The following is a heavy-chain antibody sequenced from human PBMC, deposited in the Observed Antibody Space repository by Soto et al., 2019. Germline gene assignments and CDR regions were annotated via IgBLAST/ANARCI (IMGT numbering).Heavy chain of an antibody. V-gene: IGHV3-72*01. Sequence: GGSLGLSVAASGFTFSDHYMDWVRQAPGKGLEGVGRTRNKANSYTTEYAASVKGRFTISRDDSKNSLYLQMNSLKTEDTAVYYCARGGGIAAAGFDYWGQGTLVTVSS. D-gene: IGHD6-13*01. J-gene: IGHJ4*02. CDR2: TRNKANSYTT. CDR3: ARGGGIAAAGFDY. CDR1: GFTFSDHY.